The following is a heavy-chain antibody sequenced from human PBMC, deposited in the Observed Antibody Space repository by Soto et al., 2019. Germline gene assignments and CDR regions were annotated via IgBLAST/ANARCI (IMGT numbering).Heavy chain of an antibody. CDR2: VYYSGRP. V-gene: IGHV4-59*08. Sequence: QVQLQESGPGLVKPSETLSLICTVSGGSIRSYYWSWIRQAPGKGLEGIGYVYYSGRPNYNPYLKSRVSIPVDTSKNQFSLKLSSVTAADTAVYFCARIYCSSIRCASHFDYWGQGTLVTVSS. D-gene: IGHD2-2*01. CDR1: GGSIRSYY. J-gene: IGHJ4*02. CDR3: ARIYCSSIRCASHFDY.